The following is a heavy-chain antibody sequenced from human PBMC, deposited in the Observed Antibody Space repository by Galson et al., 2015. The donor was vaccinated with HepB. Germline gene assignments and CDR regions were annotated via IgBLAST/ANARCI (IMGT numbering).Heavy chain of an antibody. CDR3: ARDYPSGSYVVDAFDI. CDR2: INTNTGNP. J-gene: IGHJ3*02. D-gene: IGHD1-26*01. V-gene: IGHV7-4-1*02. Sequence: SVKVSCKASGYTFTSYAMNWVRQAPGQGLEWMGWINTNTGNPTYAQGFTGRFVFSLDTSVSTAYLQISSLKAEDTAVYYCARDYPSGSYVVDAFDIWGQGTMVTVSS. CDR1: GYTFTSYA.